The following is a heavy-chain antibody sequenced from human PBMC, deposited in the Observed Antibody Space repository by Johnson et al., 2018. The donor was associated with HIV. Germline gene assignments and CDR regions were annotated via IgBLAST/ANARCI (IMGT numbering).Heavy chain of an antibody. D-gene: IGHD2-2*01. CDR2: ISGSGGST. Sequence: VQLVESGGGLVQPGGSLRLSCAASGFNFSTHAMSWVRQAPGKGLEWVSAISGSGGSTYYADSVKGRFTISRDNSKNTLYLQMNSLRIEDTAVYYCAKVRRISTVVVDLRGGGFDIWGQGTLVTVSS. CDR1: GFNFSTHA. V-gene: IGHV3-23*04. J-gene: IGHJ3*02. CDR3: AKVRRISTVVVDLRGGGFDI.